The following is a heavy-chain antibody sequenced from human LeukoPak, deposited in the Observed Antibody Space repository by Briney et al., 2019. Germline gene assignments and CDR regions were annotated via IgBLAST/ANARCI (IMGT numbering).Heavy chain of an antibody. CDR1: GDSVSSNSAA. CDR3: ARDLRGDCGGDCSLGQPDAFDI. V-gene: IGHV6-1*01. Sequence: SQTLSLTCAISGDSVSSNSAAWNWIRQTPSRGLEWLGRTYYRSKWYNDYAVSVKSRITINPDTSKNQFSLQLNSVTPEDTAVYYCARDLRGDCGGDCSLGQPDAFDIWGQGTMVTVSS. CDR2: TYYRSKWYN. J-gene: IGHJ3*02. D-gene: IGHD2-21*02.